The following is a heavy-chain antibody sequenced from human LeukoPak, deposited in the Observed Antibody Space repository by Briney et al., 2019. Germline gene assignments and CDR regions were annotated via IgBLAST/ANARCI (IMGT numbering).Heavy chain of an antibody. V-gene: IGHV1-18*01. CDR3: ATGLNSSPDYYYYGMDV. J-gene: IGHJ6*02. D-gene: IGHD6-13*01. CDR2: ISAYNGNT. CDR1: GYTFTSYG. Sequence: ASVKVSCKASGYTFTSYGISWVRQAPGQGLEWMGWISAYNGNTNYAQKLQGRVTMTTDTSTSTAYMELRSLRSEDTAVYYCATGLNSSPDYYYYGMDVWGQGTTVTVSS.